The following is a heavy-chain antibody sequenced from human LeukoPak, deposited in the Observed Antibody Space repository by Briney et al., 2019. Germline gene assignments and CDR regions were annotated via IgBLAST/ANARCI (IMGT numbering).Heavy chain of an antibody. J-gene: IGHJ4*02. CDR3: ARGRSGIRYFDWLLRYFDY. D-gene: IGHD3-9*01. Sequence: KTSETLSLTCAVYGGSFSGYYWSWIRQPPGKGLEWIGEINHSGSTNYNPSLKSRVTISVGTSKNQFSLKLSSVTAADTAVYYCARGRSGIRYFDWLLRYFDYWGQGTLVTVSS. CDR2: INHSGST. CDR1: GGSFSGYY. V-gene: IGHV4-34*01.